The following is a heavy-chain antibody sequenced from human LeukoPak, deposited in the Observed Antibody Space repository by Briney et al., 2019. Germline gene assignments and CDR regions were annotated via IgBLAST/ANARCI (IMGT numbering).Heavy chain of an antibody. J-gene: IGHJ5*02. CDR2: IYHSGST. V-gene: IGHV4-38-2*02. D-gene: IGHD6-13*01. CDR1: GGSISSYY. Sequence: SETLSLTCTVSGGSISSYYWSWIRQPPGKGLEWIGSIYHSGSTYYNPSLKSRVTIPVDTSKNQFSLKLSSVTAADTAVYYCARDSQQQLRWFDPWGQGTLVTVSS. CDR3: ARDSQQQLRWFDP.